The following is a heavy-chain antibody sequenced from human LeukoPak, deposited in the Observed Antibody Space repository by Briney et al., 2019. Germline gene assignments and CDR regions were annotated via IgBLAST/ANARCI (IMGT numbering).Heavy chain of an antibody. CDR2: IYHSGST. D-gene: IGHD6-19*01. CDR3: ARDIYSSGSPHGFDY. V-gene: IGHV4-4*02. CDR1: GGSISRSNW. J-gene: IGHJ4*02. Sequence: SETLSLTCAVSGGSISRSNWWSWVRQPPGKGLEWIGEIYHSGSTNYNPSLKSRVTISVDKSKNQFSLKLSSVTAADTAVYYCARDIYSSGSPHGFDYWGQGTLVTVSS.